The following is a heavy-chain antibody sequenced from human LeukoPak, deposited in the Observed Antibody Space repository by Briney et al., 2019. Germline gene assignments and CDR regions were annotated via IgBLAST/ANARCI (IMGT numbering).Heavy chain of an antibody. CDR2: IYYSGST. Sequence: SETLSLTCTVSGGSISSYYWSWIRQPPGKGLEWIGYIYYSGSTNYNPSLKSRVTISVDTSKNQFSLKLSSVTAADTAVYYCARWARGVTAATEYFRHWGQGTLVTVSS. V-gene: IGHV4-59*01. J-gene: IGHJ1*01. D-gene: IGHD2-21*02. CDR1: GGSISSYY. CDR3: ARWARGVTAATEYFRH.